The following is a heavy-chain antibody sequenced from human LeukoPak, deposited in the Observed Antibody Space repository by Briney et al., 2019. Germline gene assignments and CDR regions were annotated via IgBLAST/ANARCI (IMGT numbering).Heavy chain of an antibody. CDR1: GGSISSSSYY. V-gene: IGHV4-39*07. CDR3: AREGAAGTDY. CDR2: IYYGGST. Sequence: PSETLSLTCSVSGGSISSSSYYWGWIRQPPGKGLEWIGSIYYGGSTNYNPSLKSRVTISVDTSKNQFSLKLSSVTAADTAVYYCAREGAAGTDYWGQGTLVTVSS. D-gene: IGHD6-13*01. J-gene: IGHJ4*02.